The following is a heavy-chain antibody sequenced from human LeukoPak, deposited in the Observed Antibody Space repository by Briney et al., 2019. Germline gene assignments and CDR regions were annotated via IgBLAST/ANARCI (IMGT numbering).Heavy chain of an antibody. CDR1: GGSFSGYY. J-gene: IGHJ6*03. V-gene: IGHV4-34*01. CDR3: ARTGLPRSYYYYFYMDV. Sequence: PSETLSLTCAVYGGSFSGYYWSWIRQPPGKGLEWIGEINHSGSTNYNPSLKSRVTISVDTSKSQFSLKLSSVTAADTAVYYCARTGLPRSYYYYFYMDVWGKGTTVTVSS. CDR2: INHSGST. D-gene: IGHD1-14*01.